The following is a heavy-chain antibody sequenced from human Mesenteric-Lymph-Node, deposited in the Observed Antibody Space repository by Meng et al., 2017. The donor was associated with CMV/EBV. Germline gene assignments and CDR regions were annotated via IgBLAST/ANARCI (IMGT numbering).Heavy chain of an antibody. CDR2: IYYTGST. CDR3: ARAPQNYFSDY. Sequence: GSLRLSCTVSGGSISSGNYYWGWMRQPPGKGLEWIGSIYYTGSTYYNPSLKGRVTISVDTSKNQFSLKMSSVTAADTAVYYCARAPQNYFSDYWGQGTLVTVSS. J-gene: IGHJ4*02. V-gene: IGHV4-39*07. CDR1: GGSISSGNYY. D-gene: IGHD2/OR15-2a*01.